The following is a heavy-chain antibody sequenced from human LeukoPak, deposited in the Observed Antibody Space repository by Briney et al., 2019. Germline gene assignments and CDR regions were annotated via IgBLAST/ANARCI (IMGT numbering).Heavy chain of an antibody. Sequence: GGSQRLSCAASGFTFSVYSMTWVRQAPGKGLEWVSYISSSSNTKSYADSVKGRFTISRDNAKNSLYPQMNSLRDEDTAVYYCAREYGDHREYFDFWGEGT. CDR2: ISSSSNTK. V-gene: IGHV3-48*02. CDR3: AREYGDHREYFDF. D-gene: IGHD2-21*02. J-gene: IGHJ4*02. CDR1: GFTFSVYS.